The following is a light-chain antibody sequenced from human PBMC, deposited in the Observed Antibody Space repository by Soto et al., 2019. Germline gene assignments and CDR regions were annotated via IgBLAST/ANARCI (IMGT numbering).Light chain of an antibody. CDR2: GAS. Sequence: EIVMTQSPATLSVSPGERATLSCRARQSVGSNLAWYQQNPGQAPRLLIYGASTRAAGIPARFSGSWSGTEFTLIISSLQSEDSAVYFCQQYNTRLTFGPGTKVEIK. J-gene: IGKJ1*01. V-gene: IGKV3-15*01. CDR3: QQYNTRLT. CDR1: QSVGSN.